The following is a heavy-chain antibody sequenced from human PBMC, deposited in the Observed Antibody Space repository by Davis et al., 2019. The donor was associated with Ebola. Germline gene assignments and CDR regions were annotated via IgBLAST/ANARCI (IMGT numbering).Heavy chain of an antibody. CDR2: ISYDGSNK. CDR1: GFTFSSYA. V-gene: IGHV3-30-3*01. D-gene: IGHD6-13*01. CDR3: TTRIAAAGQGNYYYYGMDV. J-gene: IGHJ6*02. Sequence: GESLKISCAASGFTFSSYAMHWVRQAPGRGLEWVAVISYDGSNKYYADSVKGRFTISRDTSKNTLYLQMNSLKTEDTAVYNCTTRIAAAGQGNYYYYGMDVWGQGTTVTVSS.